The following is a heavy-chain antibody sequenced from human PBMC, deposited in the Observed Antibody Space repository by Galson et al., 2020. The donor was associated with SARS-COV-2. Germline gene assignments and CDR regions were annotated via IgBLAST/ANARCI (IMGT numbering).Heavy chain of an antibody. V-gene: IGHV1-2*02. CDR2: INPNSGGT. D-gene: IGHD3-10*01. CDR3: ARDHRDYYGSGGYYPGNRIGMDV. CDR1: GYTFTGYY. Sequence: ASVTVSCKASGYTFTGYYMHWVRQAPGQGLEWMGWINPNSGGTNYAQKFQGRVTMTRDTSISTAYMELSRLRSDDTAVYYCARDHRDYYGSGGYYPGNRIGMDVGGQGTTVTVSS. J-gene: IGHJ6*02.